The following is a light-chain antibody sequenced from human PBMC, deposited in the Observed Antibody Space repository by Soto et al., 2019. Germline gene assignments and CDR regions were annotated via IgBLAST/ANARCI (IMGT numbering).Light chain of an antibody. CDR2: DAS. Sequence: EIVLTQSPGTLSLSPGERATLSCRASQTVRNNYLAWYQQKPGQAPRLLIYDASNRATGIPDRFSGGGSGTDFTLTISRLEPEDFAVYYCQQYGSSPTTFGQGTKVDIK. J-gene: IGKJ1*01. CDR1: QTVRNNY. V-gene: IGKV3-20*01. CDR3: QQYGSSPTT.